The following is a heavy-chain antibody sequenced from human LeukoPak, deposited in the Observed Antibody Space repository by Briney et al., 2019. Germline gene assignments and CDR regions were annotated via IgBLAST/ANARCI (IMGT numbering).Heavy chain of an antibody. CDR2: ISGSGANT. CDR3: AKEFVAAVGHYFDY. Sequence: GGSLRLSCAASGFIFTNYFMSWVRQAPGKGLEWVSSISGSGANTYYADSVKGRFTISRDNSKNTLSLQLNSLRVEDTAVYYCAKEFVAAVGHYFDYWGQGTLVTVSS. CDR1: GFIFTNYF. D-gene: IGHD6-13*01. J-gene: IGHJ4*02. V-gene: IGHV3-23*01.